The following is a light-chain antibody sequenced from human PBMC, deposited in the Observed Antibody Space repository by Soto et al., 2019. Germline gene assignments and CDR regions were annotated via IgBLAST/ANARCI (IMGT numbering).Light chain of an antibody. CDR3: LQYGSSPYT. CDR2: GAS. CDR1: QSVSSSY. J-gene: IGKJ2*01. V-gene: IGKV3-20*01. Sequence: ENVLTQSPGTLSLSPGERATLSCRASQSVSSSYLAWYQQKPGQAPRLLIDGASTRATGIPDRFSGSGSGTDFTLTISRLDAVDFAVYYCLQYGSSPYTFGQGTKLEIK.